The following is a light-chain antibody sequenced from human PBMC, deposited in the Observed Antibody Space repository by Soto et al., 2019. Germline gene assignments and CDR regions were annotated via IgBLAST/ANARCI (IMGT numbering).Light chain of an antibody. Sequence: QSALTQPASVSGSPGQSIAISCTGTSSDVGGYNYVSWYQQHPGKTPNLMIYDVSNRPSGVSNRFSGSKSGNTASLTISGLQAEDVADYYCSSYTSSSTWVFGGGTKLTVL. CDR3: SSYTSSSTWV. J-gene: IGLJ3*02. V-gene: IGLV2-14*01. CDR2: DVS. CDR1: SSDVGGYNY.